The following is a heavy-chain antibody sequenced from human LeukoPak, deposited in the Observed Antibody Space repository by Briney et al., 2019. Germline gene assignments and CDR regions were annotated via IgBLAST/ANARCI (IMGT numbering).Heavy chain of an antibody. J-gene: IGHJ6*03. CDR3: AGHCSGGSCYPGAGYYMDV. CDR2: IYTSGST. CDR1: GGSISSGSYY. V-gene: IGHV4-61*02. D-gene: IGHD2-15*01. Sequence: SQTLSRTCTVSGGSISSGSYYWSWIRQPAGKGLEWIGRIYTSGSTNYNPSLKSRVTISVDTSKNQFSLKLSSVTAADTAVYYCAGHCSGGSCYPGAGYYMDVWGKGTTVTVPS.